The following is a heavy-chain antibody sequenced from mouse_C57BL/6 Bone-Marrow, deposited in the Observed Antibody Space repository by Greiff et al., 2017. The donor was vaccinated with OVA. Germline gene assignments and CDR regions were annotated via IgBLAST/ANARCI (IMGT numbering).Heavy chain of an antibody. Sequence: EVKVVESGGDLVKPGGSLKLSCAASGFTFSSYGMSWVRQTPDKRLEWVATISSGGSYTYYPDSVKGRFTLSRDNAKNTLYLQMSSLKSEDTAMYDGARLPNYGSGPWLAYWGQGTLVTVSA. CDR3: ARLPNYGSGPWLAY. CDR2: ISSGGSYT. J-gene: IGHJ3*01. D-gene: IGHD1-1*01. CDR1: GFTFSSYG. V-gene: IGHV5-6*01.